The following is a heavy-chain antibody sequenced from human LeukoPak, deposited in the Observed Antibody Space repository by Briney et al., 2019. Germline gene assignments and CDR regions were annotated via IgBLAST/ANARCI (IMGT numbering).Heavy chain of an antibody. V-gene: IGHV3-30*02. CDR2: IQYDGTHK. J-gene: IGHJ4*02. CDR1: GFTFSSYG. CDR3: AKDFCSGSSCYIFDY. D-gene: IGHD2-15*01. Sequence: GGSLRLSCAASGFTFSSYGMNWVRQAPGRGLEWVAFIQYDGTHKYYVDSVKGRFTISRDNSKSTLHLQMNSLRAEDTAVYCCAKDFCSGSSCYIFDYWGQGTLVTVSS.